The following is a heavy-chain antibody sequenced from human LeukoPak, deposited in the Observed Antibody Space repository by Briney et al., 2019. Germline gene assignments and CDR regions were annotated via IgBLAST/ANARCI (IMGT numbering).Heavy chain of an antibody. CDR2: INQDGTEK. D-gene: IGHD2-2*01. J-gene: IGHJ4*02. CDR1: GFTFTTYW. CDR3: AKDSPIVVVPAAMRHFDY. Sequence: GESLRLSCAASGFTFTTYWMSWVRQLPGKGLEWVANINQDGTEKYYVDSVKGRFTISRDNSKNTLYLQMNSLRAEDTAVYYCAKDSPIVVVPAAMRHFDYWGQGTLVTVSS. V-gene: IGHV3-7*01.